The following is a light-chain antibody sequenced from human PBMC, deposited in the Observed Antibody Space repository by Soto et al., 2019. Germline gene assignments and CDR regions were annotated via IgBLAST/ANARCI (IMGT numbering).Light chain of an antibody. Sequence: EIVMTQSPVTLSASSGERVTLSCRASQSVSSDLAWYQQKPGQAPRLLIYAASTRATGIPARFNGSGSGTEFILNISSLQSEDSAVYYCQQYTNWPPWTFGQGTKVEIK. V-gene: IGKV3-15*01. CDR2: AAS. J-gene: IGKJ1*01. CDR1: QSVSSD. CDR3: QQYTNWPPWT.